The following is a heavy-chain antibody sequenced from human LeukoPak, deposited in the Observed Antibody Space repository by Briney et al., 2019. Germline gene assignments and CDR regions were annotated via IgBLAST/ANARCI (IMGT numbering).Heavy chain of an antibody. Sequence: PSETLSLTCTVSGGSISSYYWTWIRQPAGKGLEYLGRIHASGNTYYNPSLNSRVAISLDTYKNQFSLKVSSVAAADTAVYYCARDLGYGSSLYYSLDVWGKGTTVTVSS. CDR1: GGSISSYY. V-gene: IGHV4-4*07. CDR3: ARDLGYGSSLYYSLDV. J-gene: IGHJ6*03. D-gene: IGHD5-18*01. CDR2: IHASGNT.